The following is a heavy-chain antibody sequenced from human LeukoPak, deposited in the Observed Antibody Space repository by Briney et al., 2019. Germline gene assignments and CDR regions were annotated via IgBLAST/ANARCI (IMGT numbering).Heavy chain of an antibody. V-gene: IGHV4-4*07. J-gene: IGHJ4*02. CDR1: GGSISSYY. D-gene: IGHD2-2*01. CDR3: ASRTSATSTDY. CDR2: IYTSGST. Sequence: PETLSLTCTVSGGSISSYYWSWIRQPAGKGLEWIGRIYTSGSTNYNPSLKSRVTMSVDTSKNQFSLKLSSVTAADTAVYYCASRTSATSTDYWGQGTLVTVSS.